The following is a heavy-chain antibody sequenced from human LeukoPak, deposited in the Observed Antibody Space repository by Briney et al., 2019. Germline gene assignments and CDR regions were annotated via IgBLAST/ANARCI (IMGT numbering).Heavy chain of an antibody. D-gene: IGHD3-22*01. CDR3: ARGLADYDSSGYYYYYMDV. CDR2: INHSGST. Sequence: PSETLSLTCAVYGGSFSGYYWSWIRQPPGKGLEWIGEINHSGSTNYNPSLKSRVTISVDTSKNQFSLKLSSVTAADTAVYYCARGLADYDSSGYYYYYMDVWGKGTTVTVSS. J-gene: IGHJ6*03. CDR1: GGSFSGYY. V-gene: IGHV4-34*01.